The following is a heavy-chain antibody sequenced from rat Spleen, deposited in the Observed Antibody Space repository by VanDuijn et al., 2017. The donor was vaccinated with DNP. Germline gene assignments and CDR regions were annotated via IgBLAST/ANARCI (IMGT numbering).Heavy chain of an antibody. J-gene: IGHJ2*01. V-gene: IGHV5S13*01. Sequence: EVQLVESGGGLVQPGRSLKLSCAASGFTFSNYGMAWVRQAPKRGLEWVATITSSGGSTYYRDSVKGRFTISRDNAKSTLYLQMDSLRSEDTATYYCATQRAMRGYGLDYWGQGVMVTVSS. D-gene: IGHD4-1*01. CDR2: ITSSGGST. CDR1: GFTFSNYG. CDR3: ATQRAMRGYGLDY.